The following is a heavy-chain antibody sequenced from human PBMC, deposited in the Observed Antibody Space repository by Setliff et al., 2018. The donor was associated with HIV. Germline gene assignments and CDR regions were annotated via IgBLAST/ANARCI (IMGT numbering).Heavy chain of an antibody. J-gene: IGHJ4*02. CDR1: SDSITTHY. CDR3: ARGGSRGLDY. V-gene: IGHV4-4*07. D-gene: IGHD3-16*01. CDR2: IFTSGST. Sequence: PSETLSLTCSVSSDSITTHYWTWIRQPVGKGLEWIGRIFTSGSTNYNPSLKSRVTMSFDRSKNQFSLKLTSMTAADTAVYYCARGGSRGLDYWGQGTPVTVSS.